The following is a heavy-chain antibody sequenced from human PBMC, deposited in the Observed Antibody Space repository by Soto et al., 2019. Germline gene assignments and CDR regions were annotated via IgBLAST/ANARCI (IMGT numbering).Heavy chain of an antibody. CDR1: GFTVSSNY. Sequence: EVQLVESGGGLVQPGGSLRLSCAASGFTVSSNYMSWVRQSPGKGLEWVSVIYSGGSTYYADSVKGKFTISKDNSKNTLYLQMNSLRAEDTAVYYCARTFGLNYFDYWGQGTLVTVSS. CDR2: IYSGGST. D-gene: IGHD3-16*01. J-gene: IGHJ4*02. CDR3: ARTFGLNYFDY. V-gene: IGHV3-66*01.